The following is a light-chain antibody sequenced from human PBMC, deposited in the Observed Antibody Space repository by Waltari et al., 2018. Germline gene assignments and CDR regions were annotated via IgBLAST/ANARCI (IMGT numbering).Light chain of an antibody. CDR3: ATWDDRLTGVV. CDR2: SND. J-gene: IGLJ2*01. Sequence: QSVLTQPPSASGTPGQRVTISCSGSNSNIGANTVNWYQQLPGTAPRLLIYSNDHRPSGVPDRFSGSKSGTSASLAISGLQSEDEADYYCATWDDRLTGVVFGGGTKVTVL. V-gene: IGLV1-44*01. CDR1: NSNIGANT.